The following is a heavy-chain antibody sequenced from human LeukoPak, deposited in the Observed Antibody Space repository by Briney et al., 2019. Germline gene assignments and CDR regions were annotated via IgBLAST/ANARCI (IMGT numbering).Heavy chain of an antibody. Sequence: ASVKVSCKASGYSFTSHYMHWVRQAPGQGLEWLGLINPSGSSTLYAQKFQGRVTMTRDMSTTTDHMELSSLRSEDTAVYYCARDNSVGDIAWWFDPWGQGTLVTVSS. CDR1: GYSFTSHY. J-gene: IGHJ5*02. D-gene: IGHD3-16*02. CDR3: ARDNSVGDIAWWFDP. CDR2: INPSGSST. V-gene: IGHV1-46*01.